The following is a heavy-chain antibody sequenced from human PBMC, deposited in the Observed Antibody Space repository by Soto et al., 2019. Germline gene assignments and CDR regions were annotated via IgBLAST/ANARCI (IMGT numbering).Heavy chain of an antibody. J-gene: IGHJ5*02. CDR1: GGSFGTNY. CDR3: ATDSAGRGPFDP. Sequence: PSETLSLTCTISGGSFGTNYWSWIRQAPGKGLEWIGYTYHTGSTKYNPSLKSRATISVDTSKNQFSLTLNSAAAADTAVYYCATDSAGRGPFDPWGQGILVTASS. CDR2: TYHTGST. D-gene: IGHD3-10*01. V-gene: IGHV4-59*13.